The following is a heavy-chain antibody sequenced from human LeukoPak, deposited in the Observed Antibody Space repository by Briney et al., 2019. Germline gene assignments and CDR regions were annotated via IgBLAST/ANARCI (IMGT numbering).Heavy chain of an antibody. CDR3: ARNQDDYNYYDY. V-gene: IGHV2-70*01. CDR1: GFSLGTAGMC. J-gene: IGHJ4*02. Sequence: SVPALVEPTQTLTLACTFSGFSLGTAGMCVSWIRQPPGKALEWLAHIDWDHDTYYSTSLKTRLTISKDTSKNQVVLTMTNMDPVDTATYYCARNQDDYNYYDYWGQGTLVTVSS. D-gene: IGHD4-11*01. CDR2: IDWDHDT.